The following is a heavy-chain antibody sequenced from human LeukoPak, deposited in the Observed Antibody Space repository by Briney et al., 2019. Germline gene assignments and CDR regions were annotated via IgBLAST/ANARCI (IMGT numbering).Heavy chain of an antibody. D-gene: IGHD5-12*01. CDR1: GFTFSSHW. V-gene: IGHV3-74*01. J-gene: IGHJ4*02. Sequence: GGSLRLSCAASGFTFSSHWMHWVRQAPGKGLVWVSRINSDGSSTSYADSVKGRFTISRDNAKNTLYLQMNSLRAEDTAVYYCARDTESGYDYFDYWGQGTLVTVSS. CDR2: INSDGSST. CDR3: ARDTESGYDYFDY.